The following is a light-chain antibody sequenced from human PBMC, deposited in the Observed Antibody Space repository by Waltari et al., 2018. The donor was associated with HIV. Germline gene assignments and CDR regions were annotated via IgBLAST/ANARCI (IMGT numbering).Light chain of an antibody. CDR3: AAWDDSLNGPV. V-gene: IGLV1-44*01. Sequence: QSVLTQPPSASGTPGQRVTISCSGSRSNIGSNRVNWYQQLPGTAPKLLIYTNDQRPSGVPDRFSCSKSGTSASLAISGLQSEDEAHYYCAAWDDSLNGPVFGGGTKLTVL. J-gene: IGLJ3*02. CDR2: TND. CDR1: RSNIGSNR.